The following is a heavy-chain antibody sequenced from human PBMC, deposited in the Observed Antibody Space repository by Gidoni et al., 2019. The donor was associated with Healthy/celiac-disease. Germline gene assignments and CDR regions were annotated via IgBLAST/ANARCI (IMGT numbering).Heavy chain of an antibody. J-gene: IGHJ4*02. CDR1: GFTFSSYG. Sequence: VQLVESGGGVVQPGRSLRLSCAASGFTFSSYGMHWVRQAPGKGLEWVAVIWYYGSNKYDADSVKGRFTISRDNSKNTLYLQMNSLRAEDTAVYYCARGLYCSGGSCYSRPFDYWGQGTLVTVSS. V-gene: IGHV3-33*01. CDR3: ARGLYCSGGSCYSRPFDY. D-gene: IGHD2-15*01. CDR2: IWYYGSNK.